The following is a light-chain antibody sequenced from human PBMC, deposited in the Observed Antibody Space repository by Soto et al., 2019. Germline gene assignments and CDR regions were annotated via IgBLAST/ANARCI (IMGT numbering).Light chain of an antibody. V-gene: IGLV2-14*01. CDR1: SSDVGGYNH. Sequence: QSALTQPASVSGSPGQSITISCTGTSSDVGGYNHVSWYQHHPGKAPKLMIYEVSNRPSGVSNRFSGSKSGNAASLTISGLHEEEAAYYYCTSARSSSPLLFGSGTKLTVL. CDR2: EVS. J-gene: IGLJ2*01. CDR3: TSARSSSPLL.